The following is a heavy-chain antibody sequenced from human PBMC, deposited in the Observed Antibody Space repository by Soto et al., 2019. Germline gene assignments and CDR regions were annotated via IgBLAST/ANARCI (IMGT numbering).Heavy chain of an antibody. CDR1: GFTFSSYA. V-gene: IGHV3-23*01. Sequence: GGSLRLSCAASGFTFSSYAMSWVRQAPGKGLEWVSCISGSGGSTYYTDSVKGRFTFSRDNSKNTLYLQMNSLRAEDTAIYYCARRACSGSSCSLDYWGQGTLVTVSS. CDR2: ISGSGGST. CDR3: ARRACSGSSCSLDY. J-gene: IGHJ4*02. D-gene: IGHD2-15*01.